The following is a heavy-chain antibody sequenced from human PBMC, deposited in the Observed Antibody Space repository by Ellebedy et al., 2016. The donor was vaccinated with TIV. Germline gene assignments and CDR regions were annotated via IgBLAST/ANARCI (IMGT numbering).Heavy chain of an antibody. CDR1: GYTFTGYY. J-gene: IGHJ6*03. Sequence: ASVKVSXXASGYTFTGYYMHWVRQAPGQGLEWMGWINPNSGGTNYAQKFQGRVTMTRDTSISTAYMELSGLRSDDTAVYYCARDGVLRFLEWGNYYYYYYMDVWGKGTTVTVSS. D-gene: IGHD3-3*01. V-gene: IGHV1-2*02. CDR3: ARDGVLRFLEWGNYYYYYYMDV. CDR2: INPNSGGT.